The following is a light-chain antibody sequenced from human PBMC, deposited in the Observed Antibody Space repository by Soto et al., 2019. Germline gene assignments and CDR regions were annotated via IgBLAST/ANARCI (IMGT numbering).Light chain of an antibody. J-gene: IGKJ1*01. Sequence: DIQMTQTPSILSASVGDIVILTFRASQSIVNWLAWYQQKPGKAPKLLIYKASTLESGVPSNFSGSGSGTDFTLTISSLQPEDFATYFCQQSYSRPRTFGQGTKVDIK. V-gene: IGKV1-5*03. CDR2: KAS. CDR3: QQSYSRPRT. CDR1: QSIVNW.